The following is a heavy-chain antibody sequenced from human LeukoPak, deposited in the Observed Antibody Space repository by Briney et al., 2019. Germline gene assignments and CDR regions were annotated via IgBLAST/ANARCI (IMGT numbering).Heavy chain of an antibody. D-gene: IGHD3-10*01. V-gene: IGHV3-21*01. CDR1: GFTFSSYS. CDR3: AANTMVRGSFDY. J-gene: IGHJ4*02. Sequence: GGSLRLSCAASGFTFSSYSMNWVRQAPGKGLEWVSSISSSSSYIYYADSVKGRFTISRDNAKNSLYLQMNSLRAEDTAVYYCAANTMVRGSFDYWGQGTLVTVPS. CDR2: ISSSSSYI.